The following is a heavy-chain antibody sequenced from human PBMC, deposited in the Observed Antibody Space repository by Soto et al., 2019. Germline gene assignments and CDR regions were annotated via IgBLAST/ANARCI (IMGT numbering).Heavy chain of an antibody. CDR1: GFTLSNYG. CDR2: INQDGSGT. J-gene: IGHJ4*02. V-gene: IGHV3-7*03. D-gene: IGHD6-19*01. Sequence: LRLSCAASGFTLSNYGMHWVRQAPGKGLEWVANINQDGSGTYYVDSVKGRFTISRDNAKNSLYLQMNSLRAEDTAVYYCARYFRGSGRYFFDHWGQGTLVTVSS. CDR3: ARYFRGSGRYFFDH.